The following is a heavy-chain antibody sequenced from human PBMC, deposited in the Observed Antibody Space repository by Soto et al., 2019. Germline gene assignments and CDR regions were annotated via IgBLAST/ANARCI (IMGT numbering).Heavy chain of an antibody. CDR2: SGTT. J-gene: IGHJ4*02. CDR1: GGSISFSNYH. CDR3: ATYGGDTGRFDY. Sequence: TSETLSLTCTVSGGSISFSNYHWTWIRQSPGKGPEWIGSGTTYYNPSLRSRVTISVDTSQNQFSLRMHSVTAADTAVYYCATYGGDTGRFDYWGRGILVTVSS. D-gene: IGHD4-17*01. V-gene: IGHV4-39*01.